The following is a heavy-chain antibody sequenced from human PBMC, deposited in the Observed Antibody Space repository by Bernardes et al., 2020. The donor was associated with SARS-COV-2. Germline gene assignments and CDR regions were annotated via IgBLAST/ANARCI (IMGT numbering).Heavy chain of an antibody. D-gene: IGHD2-15*01. CDR2: ISSSGSSI. CDR1: GFTFSDYY. V-gene: IGHV3-11*01. CDR3: ARSHTAGGGGSCRY. J-gene: IGHJ4*02. Sequence: AGSLRLSCAASGFTFSDYYMSWIRQAPGKGLEWVSTISSSGSSIYYADSVKGRFTISSNKAKNSLYLQMNSLRAEDTAVYYWARSHTAGGGGSCRYWCQGTLVPVSS.